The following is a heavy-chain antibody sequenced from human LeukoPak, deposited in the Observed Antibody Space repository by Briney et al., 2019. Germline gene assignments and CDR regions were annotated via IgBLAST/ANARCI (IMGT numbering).Heavy chain of an antibody. V-gene: IGHV3-11*01. CDR3: AREIYDSSGYYYYYYYMDV. CDR2: ISSSGSTI. CDR1: GFTFSDYY. D-gene: IGHD3-22*01. Sequence: GGSLRLSCAASGFTFSDYYMSWIRQAPGKGLEWVSYISSSGSTIYYADSVKGRFTISRDNAKNSLYLQMNSLRAEDTAVYYCAREIYDSSGYYYYYYYMDVWGKGTTVTVSS. J-gene: IGHJ6*03.